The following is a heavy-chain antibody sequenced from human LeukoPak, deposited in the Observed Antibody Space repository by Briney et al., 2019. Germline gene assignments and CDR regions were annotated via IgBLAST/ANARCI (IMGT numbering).Heavy chain of an antibody. CDR3: AKDDRYRGYFDY. Sequence: GGSLRLSCAASGFTFSSYAMSWDRQAPGKGLEWVSAISGSGGSTYYADSVKGRFTISRDNSKNTLYLQMNSLRAEDTAVYYCAKDDRYRGYFDYWGQGTLVTVSS. V-gene: IGHV3-23*01. CDR2: ISGSGGST. CDR1: GFTFSSYA. D-gene: IGHD1-26*01. J-gene: IGHJ4*02.